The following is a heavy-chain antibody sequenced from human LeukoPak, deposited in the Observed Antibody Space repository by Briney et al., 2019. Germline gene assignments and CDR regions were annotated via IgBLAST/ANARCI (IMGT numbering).Heavy chain of an antibody. Sequence: ASVKVSCKASGYTFTGYYMHWVRQAPGQGLEWMGRIIPIFGTANYAQKFQGRVTITTDESTSTAYMELSSLRSEDTAVYYCAREVGDYVWGSNLFDYWGQGTLVTVSS. V-gene: IGHV1-69*05. D-gene: IGHD3-16*01. J-gene: IGHJ4*02. CDR1: GYTFTGYY. CDR2: IIPIFGTA. CDR3: AREVGDYVWGSNLFDY.